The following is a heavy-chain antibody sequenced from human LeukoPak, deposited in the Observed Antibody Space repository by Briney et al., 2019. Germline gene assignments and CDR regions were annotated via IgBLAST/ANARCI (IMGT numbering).Heavy chain of an antibody. J-gene: IGHJ5*02. CDR3: ARVENYGSGSSEYWFDP. CDR2: IYYSGST. Sequence: SETLSLTCTVSGGSISSYYWSWIRRPPGKGLEWIGYIYYSGSTNYNPSLKSRVTISVDTSKNQFSLKLSSVTAADTAVYYCARVENYGSGSSEYWFDPWGQGTLVTVSS. CDR1: GGSISSYY. V-gene: IGHV4-59*01. D-gene: IGHD3-10*01.